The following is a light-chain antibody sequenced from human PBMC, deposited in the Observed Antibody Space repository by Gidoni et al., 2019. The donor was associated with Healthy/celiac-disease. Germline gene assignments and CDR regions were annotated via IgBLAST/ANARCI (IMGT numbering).Light chain of an antibody. J-gene: IGLJ3*02. V-gene: IGLV1-36*01. Sequence: QSVLTQHPSVSEAPRQSVTIYCSGRSSNIGHNAVNWYQQLPGKAPKLLIYYDDLRPSGVSDRFSGSMSGTSDSLAISGLQSEDEADYYCAACDDSLNGWVFGGGTKLTVL. CDR3: AACDDSLNGWV. CDR2: YDD. CDR1: SSNIGHNA.